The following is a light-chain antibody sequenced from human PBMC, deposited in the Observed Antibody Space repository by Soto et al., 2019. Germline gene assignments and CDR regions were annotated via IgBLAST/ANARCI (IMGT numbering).Light chain of an antibody. CDR3: QQYGSSPFT. CDR1: QSVTINY. J-gene: IGKJ3*01. CDR2: GAS. Sequence: EIVLTQSPGTLSLSPGERATLSCRASQSVTINYLAWYQQKPGQAPRLLVYGASTRATGIPDRFSGSGSGTDFTLTINRLEPVDFAVYYCQQYGSSPFTFGPGTKVDIK. V-gene: IGKV3-20*01.